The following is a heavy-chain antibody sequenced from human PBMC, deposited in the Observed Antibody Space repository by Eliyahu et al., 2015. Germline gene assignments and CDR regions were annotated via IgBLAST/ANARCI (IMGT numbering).Heavy chain of an antibody. Sequence: QVQLQESGPGLVKPSQTLSLTCPVSGXXXPXGXYXWXWVPPHPGKGLEWIGYIYYSGSTYYNPSLKSRVTISVDTSKNQFSLKLSSVTAADTAVYYCARGYGDYGFGRSPGDEGPNWFDPWGQGTLVTVSS. CDR1: GXXXPXGXYX. J-gene: IGHJ5*02. CDR3: ARGYGDYGFGRSPGDEGPNWFDP. V-gene: IGHV4-31*03. D-gene: IGHD4-17*01. CDR2: IYYSGST.